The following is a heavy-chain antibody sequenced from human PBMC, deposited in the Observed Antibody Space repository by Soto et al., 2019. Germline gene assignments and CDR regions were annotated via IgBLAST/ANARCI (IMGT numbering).Heavy chain of an antibody. CDR1: GGSFSGYF. Sequence: SETLSLTCAVSGGSFSGYFWNWIRQPPGKGLEWIGEINPGGSTTYNPSLKSRVTISADTSKNQFSLNLSSVTAADTAVYYCARGKGQLLLVRPKGFHPWGQGTLVTVSS. J-gene: IGHJ5*02. V-gene: IGHV4-34*01. CDR3: ARGKGQLLLVRPKGFHP. D-gene: IGHD2-2*01. CDR2: INPGGST.